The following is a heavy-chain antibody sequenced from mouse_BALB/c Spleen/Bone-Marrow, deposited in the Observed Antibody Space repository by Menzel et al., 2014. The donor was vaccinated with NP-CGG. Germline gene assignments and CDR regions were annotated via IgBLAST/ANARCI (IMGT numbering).Heavy chain of an antibody. CDR3: PREGHKPLLDG. Sequence: VHLRLSAPGLESPVASVRLSCTASGYSFTGYTMNGVRKSNVRSLVSIANIVSYYGGTDYNQKFKGKATLTVDKSSSTDHRQLNCLPTEDSSVYPRPREGHKPLLDGWG. CDR2: IVSYYGGT. V-gene: IGHV1-25*01. J-gene: IGHJ1*01. D-gene: IGHD3-3*01. CDR1: GYSFTGYT.